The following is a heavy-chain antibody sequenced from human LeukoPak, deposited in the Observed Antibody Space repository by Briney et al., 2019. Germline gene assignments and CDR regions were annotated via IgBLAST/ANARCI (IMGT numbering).Heavy chain of an antibody. CDR1: GFTFDDYA. CDR3: AKESTSHPSYGMDV. J-gene: IGHJ6*02. CDR2: ISWNSGSI. D-gene: IGHD2-2*01. V-gene: IGHV3-9*01. Sequence: PGASLRLSCAASGFTFDDYAMHWVRQAPGKGLEWVSGISWNSGSIGYADSVKGRFTISRDNAKNSLYLQMNSLRAEDTALYYCAKESTSHPSYGMDVWGQGTTVTVSS.